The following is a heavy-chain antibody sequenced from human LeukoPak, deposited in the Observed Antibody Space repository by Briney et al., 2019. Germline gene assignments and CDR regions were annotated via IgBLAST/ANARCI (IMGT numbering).Heavy chain of an antibody. D-gene: IGHD2-21*02. CDR3: TKANCGADCIFDS. CDR1: GFTFDDFA. J-gene: IGHJ4*02. V-gene: IGHV3-9*01. Sequence: GRSLRLSCAASGFTFDDFAMNWVRQAPGKGLEWVSGIGWNSNNIAYADSVKGRITISRDNAKNSLYLQMNTLRAEDTALYFCTKANCGADCIFDSWGQGTLVTVSS. CDR2: IGWNSNNI.